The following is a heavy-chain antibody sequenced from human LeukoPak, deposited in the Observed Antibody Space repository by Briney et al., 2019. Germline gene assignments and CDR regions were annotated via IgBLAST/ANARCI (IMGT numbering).Heavy chain of an antibody. CDR3: ARRGITMVRGPSSWFDP. J-gene: IGHJ5*02. CDR1: GGSISSYY. V-gene: IGHV4-59*12. Sequence: SETLSLTCTVSGGSISSYYWSWIRQPPRKGLEWIGYIYYSGSTNYNPSLKSRVTISVDTSKNQFSLKLSSVTAADTAVYYCARRGITMVRGPSSWFDPWGQGTLVTVSS. D-gene: IGHD3-10*01. CDR2: IYYSGST.